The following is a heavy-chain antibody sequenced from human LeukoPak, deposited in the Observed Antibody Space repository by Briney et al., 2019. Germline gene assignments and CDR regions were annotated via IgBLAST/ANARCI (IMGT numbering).Heavy chain of an antibody. J-gene: IGHJ5*02. D-gene: IGHD6-13*01. Sequence: GGSLRLSCAASGFTVSSNYVSWVRQAPGKGLEWVSVIYSGGSTYYADSVKGRFTISRDDSKNSLYLQMNSLKTEDTAVYYCARATAAAGFDPWGQGTLVTVSS. CDR3: ARATAAAGFDP. CDR2: IYSGGST. V-gene: IGHV3-53*01. CDR1: GFTVSSNY.